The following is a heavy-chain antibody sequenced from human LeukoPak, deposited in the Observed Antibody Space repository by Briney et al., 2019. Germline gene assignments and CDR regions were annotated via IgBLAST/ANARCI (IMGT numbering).Heavy chain of an antibody. CDR3: AKDKSGKYDFWSGYYGY. V-gene: IGHV3-23*01. CDR1: GFTFSSCA. D-gene: IGHD3-3*01. Sequence: GASLRLSCAASGFTFSSCAMSWVRQAPGKGLEWVSAISGSGGSTYYADSVKGRFTISRDNSKNTLYLQMNSLRAEDTAVYYCAKDKSGKYDFWSGYYGYWGQGTLVTVSS. J-gene: IGHJ4*02. CDR2: ISGSGGST.